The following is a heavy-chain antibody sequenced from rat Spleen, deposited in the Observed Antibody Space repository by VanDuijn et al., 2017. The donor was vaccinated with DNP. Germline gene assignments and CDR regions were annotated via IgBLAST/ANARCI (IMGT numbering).Heavy chain of an antibody. J-gene: IGHJ2*01. Sequence: EVQLVESGGGSVQPGRSLKLSCAASGFTFSDYYMAWVRQAPTKGLEWVAYISYDGGSTYYGDSVKGRFTISRENAKSTLYLQMNSLRSEDMATYYCARGGLLQWFPFDYWGQGVMVTVSS. V-gene: IGHV5-22*01. CDR1: GFTFSDYY. CDR2: ISYDGGST. CDR3: ARGGLLQWFPFDY. D-gene: IGHD1-1*01.